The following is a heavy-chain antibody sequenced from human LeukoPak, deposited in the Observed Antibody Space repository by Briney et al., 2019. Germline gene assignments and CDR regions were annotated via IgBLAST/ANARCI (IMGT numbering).Heavy chain of an antibody. J-gene: IGHJ4*02. CDR1: GFTFNTYA. Sequence: GGSLRLSCAASGFTFNTYAMGWVRQAPGKGLEWVSAISSNGGSIFYADSVKGRFTMSRDNPKNTLYLQVNSLGAADTAVYYCARIGLLSSNFDYWGQGTLVTVSS. D-gene: IGHD3-9*01. CDR3: ARIGLLSSNFDY. V-gene: IGHV3-23*01. CDR2: ISSNGGSI.